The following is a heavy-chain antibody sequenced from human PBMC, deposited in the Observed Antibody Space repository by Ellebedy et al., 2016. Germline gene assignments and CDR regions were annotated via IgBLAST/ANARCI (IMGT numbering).Heavy chain of an antibody. V-gene: IGHV3-21*01. D-gene: IGHD3-10*01. CDR1: EFTFSSYS. CDR2: ISSSSSYI. CDR3: ARARITTLPMDV. J-gene: IGHJ6*02. Sequence: GESLKISCAASEFTFSSYSMNWVRQAPGKGLEWVSSISSSSSYIYYADSVKGRFTISRDNAKNSLYLQMNSLRAEDTAVYYCARARITTLPMDVWGQGTTVTVSS.